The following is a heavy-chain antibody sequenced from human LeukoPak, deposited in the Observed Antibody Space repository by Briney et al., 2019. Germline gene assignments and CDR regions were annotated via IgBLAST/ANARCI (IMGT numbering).Heavy chain of an antibody. CDR1: GGSISSGGYY. D-gene: IGHD3-22*01. CDR3: ARFTLVVDDDYFDY. Sequence: SETLSLTCTVSGGSISSGGYYWSWIRQHPGTGLEWIGYIYYSGSTYYNPSLKSRITISVDTSKNQFSLKLSSVTAADTAVYYCARFTLVVDDDYFDYWGQGTLVTVSS. V-gene: IGHV4-31*03. J-gene: IGHJ4*02. CDR2: IYYSGST.